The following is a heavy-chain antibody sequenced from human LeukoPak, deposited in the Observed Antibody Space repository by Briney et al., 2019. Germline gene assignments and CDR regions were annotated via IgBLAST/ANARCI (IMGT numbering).Heavy chain of an antibody. Sequence: ASVKVSCKASGYTFTGYYMHWVRQAPGQGLEWMGWINPNSGGTNYAQKFQGRVTMTRDTSISTAYMELSRLRSDDTAVYYCARVAPVGDGYDYWGQGTLVTVSS. V-gene: IGHV1-2*02. CDR2: INPNSGGT. CDR1: GYTFTGYY. CDR3: ARVAPVGDGYDY. D-gene: IGHD5-24*01. J-gene: IGHJ4*02.